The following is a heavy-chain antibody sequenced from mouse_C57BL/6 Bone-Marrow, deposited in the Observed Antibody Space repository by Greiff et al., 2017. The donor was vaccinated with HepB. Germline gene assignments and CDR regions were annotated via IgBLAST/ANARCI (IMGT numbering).Heavy chain of an antibody. V-gene: IGHV5-6*01. CDR3: ARHGSSPHWYFDV. CDR2: ISSGGSYT. D-gene: IGHD1-1*01. CDR1: GFTFSSYG. Sequence: EVMLVESGGDLVKPGGSLKLSCAASGFTFSSYGMSWVCQTPDKRLEWVATISSGGSYTYYPDSVKGRFTISRDNAKNTLYLQMSSLKSEDTAMYYCARHGSSPHWYFDVWGTGTTVTVSS. J-gene: IGHJ1*03.